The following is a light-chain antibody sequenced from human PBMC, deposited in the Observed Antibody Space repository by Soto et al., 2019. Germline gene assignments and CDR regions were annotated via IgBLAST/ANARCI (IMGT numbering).Light chain of an antibody. J-gene: IGLJ3*02. CDR3: QPYDRSLSGWV. Sequence: QSVLTQPPSVSGDPGQRVTISCTGSSSNIGAGYDVHWYQQLPGTAPKLLIYGNSNRPSGVPDRFSGSKSGTSASLAITGLQAEDEADYYCQPYDRSLSGWVIGGGTKLTVL. CDR2: GNS. CDR1: SSNIGAGYD. V-gene: IGLV1-40*01.